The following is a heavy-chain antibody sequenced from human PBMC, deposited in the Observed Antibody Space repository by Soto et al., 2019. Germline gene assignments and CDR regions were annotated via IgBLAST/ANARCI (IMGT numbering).Heavy chain of an antibody. CDR3: AKSGSSGWLGWFDT. V-gene: IGHV2-5*01. CDR1: GFSLRTSGVG. J-gene: IGHJ5*02. Sequence: SGPTLVNPTQTLTLTCIFSGFSLRTSGVGVGWIRQPPGKALEWLGFIYWNDDKRYSPSLKSRLTITKDTSKNQVVLTMTNIEPVDTAKYSCAKSGSSGWLGWFDTWGQGTLVTVSS. CDR2: IYWNDDK. D-gene: IGHD6-19*01.